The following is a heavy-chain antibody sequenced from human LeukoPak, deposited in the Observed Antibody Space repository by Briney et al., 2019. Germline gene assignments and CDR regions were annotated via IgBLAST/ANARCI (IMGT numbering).Heavy chain of an antibody. CDR1: GFTVNSNY. Sequence: GGSLRLSCAASGFTVNSNYMSWVRQAPGKGLEWVSVIYSGGSTYYADSVKGRFTISRDNSKNTLYLQMNSLRAEDTAVYYCARGYYDSSGYYYQSYYFDYWGQGTLVTVSS. J-gene: IGHJ4*02. CDR3: ARGYYDSSGYYYQSYYFDY. D-gene: IGHD3-22*01. V-gene: IGHV3-66*01. CDR2: IYSGGST.